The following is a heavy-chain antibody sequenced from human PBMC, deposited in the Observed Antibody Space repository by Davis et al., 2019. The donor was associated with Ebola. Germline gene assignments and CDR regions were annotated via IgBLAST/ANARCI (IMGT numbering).Heavy chain of an antibody. J-gene: IGHJ4*02. V-gene: IGHV3-23*01. CDR2: ISGSGGST. D-gene: IGHD6-13*01. CDR1: GFTFSSYA. CDR3: AKDSVRYSSSWIYDY. Sequence: GESLKISCAASGFTFSSYAMSWVRQAPGKGLEWVSAISGSGGSTYYADSVKGRFTISRDNSKSTLYLQMNSLRAEDTAVYYCAKDSVRYSSSWIYDYWGQGTLVTVSS.